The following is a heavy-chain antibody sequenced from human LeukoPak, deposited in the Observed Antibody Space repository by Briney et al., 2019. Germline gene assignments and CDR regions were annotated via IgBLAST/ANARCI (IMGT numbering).Heavy chain of an antibody. D-gene: IGHD1-26*01. Sequence: SETLSLTCTVSGYSISSGYYWGWIRQPPGKGLEWIGSIYHSGSTYYNPSLKSRVTISVDTSKNQFSLKLSSVTAADTAVYYCADLGATDYWGQGTLVTVSS. CDR1: GYSISSGYY. J-gene: IGHJ4*02. V-gene: IGHV4-38-2*02. CDR3: ADLGATDY. CDR2: IYHSGST.